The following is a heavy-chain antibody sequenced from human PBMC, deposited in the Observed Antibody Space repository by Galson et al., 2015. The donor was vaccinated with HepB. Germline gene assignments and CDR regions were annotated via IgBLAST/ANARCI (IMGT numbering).Heavy chain of an antibody. CDR1: GFTFSSYA. CDR2: ISYDGSNK. J-gene: IGHJ4*02. CDR3: ARDGEVDGYNYNY. V-gene: IGHV3-30-3*01. D-gene: IGHD5-24*01. Sequence: SLRLSCAASGFTFSSYAMHWVRQAPGKGLEWVAVISYDGSNKYYADSVKGRFTISRDNSKNTLYLQMNSLRAEDTAVYYCARDGEVDGYNYNYWGQGTLVTVSS.